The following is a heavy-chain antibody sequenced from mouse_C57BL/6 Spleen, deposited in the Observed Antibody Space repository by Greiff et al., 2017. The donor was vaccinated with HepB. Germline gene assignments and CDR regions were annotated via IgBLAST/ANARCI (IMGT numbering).Heavy chain of an antibody. Sequence: QVQLQQSGPELVKPGASVKISCKASGYAFSSYWMNWVKQRPGKGLEWIGRIYPGDGDTNYNGKFKGKATLTADKSSSTAYMQLSSLTSEDSAVYFCARCRTYDLDYWGQGTTLTVSS. CDR1: GYAFSSYW. V-gene: IGHV1-82*01. CDR2: IYPGDGDT. J-gene: IGHJ2*01. CDR3: ARCRTYDLDY.